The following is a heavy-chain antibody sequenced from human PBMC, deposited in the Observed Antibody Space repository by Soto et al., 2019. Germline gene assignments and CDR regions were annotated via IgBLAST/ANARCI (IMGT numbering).Heavy chain of an antibody. CDR2: ISAYNGNT. D-gene: IGHD2-15*01. CDR3: ARVLAAATCDY. J-gene: IGHJ4*01. CDR1: GYTFTSYG. V-gene: IGHV1-18*01. Sequence: QVQLVQSGAEVKKPGASVKVSCKASGYTFTSYGISWVRQAPGQGLEWMGWISAYNGNTNHAQKLQGRVTMTTETSTSTASLELRSLRSDATAVSSSARVLAAATCDYSGHGTLVTVSS.